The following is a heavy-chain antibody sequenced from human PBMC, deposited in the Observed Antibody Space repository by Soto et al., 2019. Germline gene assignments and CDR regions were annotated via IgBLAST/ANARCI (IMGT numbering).Heavy chain of an antibody. CDR3: ARLPAAEEEDAFDI. J-gene: IGHJ3*02. CDR2: IYYSGST. CDR1: GGSISSSSYY. V-gene: IGHV4-39*01. Sequence: SETLSLTCTVSGGSISSSSYYWGWIRQPPGKGLEWIGSIYYSGSTYYNPSLKSRVTISVDTSKNQFSLKLSSVTAADTAVYYCARLPAAEEEDAFDIWGQGTMVTVSS.